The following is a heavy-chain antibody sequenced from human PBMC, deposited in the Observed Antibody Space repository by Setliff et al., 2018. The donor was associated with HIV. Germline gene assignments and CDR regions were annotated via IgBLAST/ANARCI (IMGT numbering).Heavy chain of an antibody. CDR1: GGSISSYY. J-gene: IGHJ2*01. CDR2: IYYSGST. CDR3: ARTVGLPDWYFDL. Sequence: PSETLSLTCTVSGGSISSYYWSWIRQPPGKGLEWIGYIYYSGSTNYNPSLKSRVTISLDTSKNQFSLKLTSVTAADTAVYYCARTVGLPDWYFDLWGRGTLVTVSS. V-gene: IGHV4-59*12. D-gene: IGHD1-26*01.